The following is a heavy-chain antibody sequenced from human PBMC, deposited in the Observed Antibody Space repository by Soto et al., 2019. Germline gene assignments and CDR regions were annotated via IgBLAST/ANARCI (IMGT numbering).Heavy chain of an antibody. V-gene: IGHV1-69*13. CDR3: AKEGRGYNF. D-gene: IGHD5-12*01. CDR1: GGTFSSFG. CDR2: IIPVFGRP. Sequence: SVKVSCKASGGTFSSFGISWVRHAPGQGLEWMGGIIPVFGRPNYAQRFWGRLTITADESTNTGYMELIDLRYEDTAGYFCAKEGRGYNFWGQGTQLTVSS. J-gene: IGHJ1*01.